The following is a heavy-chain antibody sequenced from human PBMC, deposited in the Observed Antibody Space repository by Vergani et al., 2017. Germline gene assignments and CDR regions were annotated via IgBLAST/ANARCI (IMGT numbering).Heavy chain of an antibody. V-gene: IGHV4-59*01. CDR1: GGSISSYY. D-gene: IGHD4-17*01. J-gene: IGHJ6*03. CDR3: ARAMGYGDVYYYYYYYMDV. Sequence: QVQLQESGPGLVKPSETLSLTCTVSGGSISSYYWSWIRQPPGKGLEWIGSISYSGSTNYNPSLKSRVTISVDTSKNQFSLKLSSVTAADTAVYYCARAMGYGDVYYYYYYYMDVWGKGTTVTVSS. CDR2: ISYSGST.